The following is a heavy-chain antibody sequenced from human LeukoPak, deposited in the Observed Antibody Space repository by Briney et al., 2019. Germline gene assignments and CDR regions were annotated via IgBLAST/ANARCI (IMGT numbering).Heavy chain of an antibody. CDR3: ARENMGYYESSGYHDAFDI. CDR2: IYYSGST. CDR1: GGSISSYY. J-gene: IGHJ3*02. D-gene: IGHD3-22*01. V-gene: IGHV4-59*01. Sequence: PSETLSLTCTVSGGSISSYYWSWIRQPPGKGLEWIGYIYYSGSTNYNPSLKSRVTISVDTSKNQFSLKLSSVTAPDTAVYYWARENMGYYESSGYHDAFDIWGQGTMVTVSS.